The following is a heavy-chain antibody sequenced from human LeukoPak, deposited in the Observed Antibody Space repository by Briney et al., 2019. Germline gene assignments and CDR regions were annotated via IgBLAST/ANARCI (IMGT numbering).Heavy chain of an antibody. CDR3: ARGRYWWGLLWFGELHADFGY. CDR1: GFTFSSYA. J-gene: IGHJ4*02. D-gene: IGHD3-10*01. Sequence: PGGSLRPSCAASGFTFSSYAMHWVRQAPGKGLEWVAVISYDGSNKYYADSVKGRFTISRDNSKNTLYLQMNSLRAEDTAVYYCARGRYWWGLLWFGELHADFGYWGQGTLVTVSS. CDR2: ISYDGSNK. V-gene: IGHV3-30-3*01.